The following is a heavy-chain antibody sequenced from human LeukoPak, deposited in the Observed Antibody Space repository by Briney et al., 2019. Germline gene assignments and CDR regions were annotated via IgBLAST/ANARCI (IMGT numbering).Heavy chain of an antibody. J-gene: IGHJ6*04. CDR3: AELGITMIGGV. Sequence: PGGSLRLSCAVSGFTFSSYAMHWVRQAPGKGLEWVALMSYDGSNKYYADSVKGRFTISRDNAKNSLYLQMNSLRAEDTAVYYCAELGITMIGGVWGKGTTVTISS. V-gene: IGHV3-30*04. D-gene: IGHD3-10*02. CDR2: MSYDGSNK. CDR1: GFTFSSYA.